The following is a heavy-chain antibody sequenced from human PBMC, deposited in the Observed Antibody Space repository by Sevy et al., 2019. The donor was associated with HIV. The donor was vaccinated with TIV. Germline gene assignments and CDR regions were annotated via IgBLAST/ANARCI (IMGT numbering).Heavy chain of an antibody. Sequence: ASVKVSCKASGYTFTSYDINWVRQATGQGLEWMGWMNPNSGNTGYEQKFQGRVTMTRNNSIRTAYMELSSLGSEDTAVYYCARVSGGYWGQGTRVTVSS. CDR3: ARVSGGY. D-gene: IGHD3-10*01. CDR1: GYTFTSYD. V-gene: IGHV1-8*01. CDR2: MNPNSGNT. J-gene: IGHJ4*02.